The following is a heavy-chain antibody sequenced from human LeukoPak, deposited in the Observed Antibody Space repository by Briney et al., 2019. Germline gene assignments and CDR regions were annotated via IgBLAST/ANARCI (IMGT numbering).Heavy chain of an antibody. CDR3: ARGRECSGCTFDF. CDR2: INHSGST. CDR1: GGSFSGYY. D-gene: IGHD2-15*01. J-gene: IGHJ4*02. V-gene: IGHV4-34*01. Sequence: SETLSLTCAVYGGSFSGYYWSWIRQPPGKGLEWIGEINHSGSTNYNPSLKSRVTISVDTSKNQFSLKLSSVSAADTAVYYCARGRECSGCTFDFWGQGTRVTVSS.